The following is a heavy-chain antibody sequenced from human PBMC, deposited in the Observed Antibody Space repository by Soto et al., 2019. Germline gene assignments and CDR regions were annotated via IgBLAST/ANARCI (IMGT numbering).Heavy chain of an antibody. CDR1: GYTFTSHG. Sequence: ASVKVSCKASGYTFTSHGISWVRQAPGQGLEWMGWISAYNGNTKSAQKLQGRITMTTDTSTSTAYMELRSLTSDDTAVYYCARRVAAADPYYDTGMDVWG. J-gene: IGHJ6*02. CDR2: ISAYNGNT. D-gene: IGHD6-13*01. V-gene: IGHV1-18*01. CDR3: ARRVAAADPYYDTGMDV.